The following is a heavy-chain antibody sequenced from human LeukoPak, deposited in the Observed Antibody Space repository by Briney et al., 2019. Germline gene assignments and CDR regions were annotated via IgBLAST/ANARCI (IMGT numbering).Heavy chain of an antibody. CDR2: INAGNGNT. CDR3: ARDGRVATSLLTRWFDY. CDR1: GYTFTSYA. V-gene: IGHV1-3*01. J-gene: IGHJ4*02. Sequence: ASVKVSCKASGYTFTSYAMHWVRQAPGQRLEWMGWINAGNGNTKYSQKFQGRVTITRDTSASTAYMELSSLRSEDTAVYYCARDGRVATSLLTRWFDYWGQGTLVTVSS. D-gene: IGHD5-12*01.